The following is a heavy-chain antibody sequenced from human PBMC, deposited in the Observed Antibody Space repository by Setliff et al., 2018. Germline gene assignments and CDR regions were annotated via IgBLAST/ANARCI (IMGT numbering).Heavy chain of an antibody. V-gene: IGHV1-46*01. CDR1: GYTFTSYY. CDR2: INPSGGFT. CDR3: ARELLFGGVIFGY. D-gene: IGHD3-3*01. Sequence: ASVKVSCKASGYTFTSYYMHWVRQAPGQGLEWMGIINPSGGFTSYAQKFQDRVTMTRDTPTSTVYMELSSLRSGDTAMYYCARELLFGGVIFGYWGQGTLVTVSS. J-gene: IGHJ4*02.